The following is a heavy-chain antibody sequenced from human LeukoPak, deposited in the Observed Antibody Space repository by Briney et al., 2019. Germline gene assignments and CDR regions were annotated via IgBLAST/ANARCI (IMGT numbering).Heavy chain of an antibody. Sequence: SVKVSCKASGGTFSSYAISWVRQAPGQGLEWMRRIIPILGIANYAQKFQGWVTMTRDTSISSAYMELSRLRSDDTAVYYCARDVVGRGYCSGGTCFPDYYGMDVWGQGTTVTISS. CDR2: IIPILGIA. J-gene: IGHJ6*02. D-gene: IGHD2-15*01. V-gene: IGHV1-69*04. CDR3: ARDVVGRGYCSGGTCFPDYYGMDV. CDR1: GGTFSSYA.